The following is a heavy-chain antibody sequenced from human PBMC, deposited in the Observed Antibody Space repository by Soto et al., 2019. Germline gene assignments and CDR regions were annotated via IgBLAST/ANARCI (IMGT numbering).Heavy chain of an antibody. D-gene: IGHD2-21*02. CDR1: GFSFSTYT. Sequence: PGGSLRLSCAASGFSFSTYTMDWVRQAPGKGLEWVAVISYDGSNKYYPDSVKGRFTISRDNSKNTLYLQMNSLRTEDTAVYYCARGAYCGGDCYSGAFDIWGQGTMVTVSS. CDR3: ARGAYCGGDCYSGAFDI. J-gene: IGHJ3*02. CDR2: ISYDGSNK. V-gene: IGHV3-30-3*01.